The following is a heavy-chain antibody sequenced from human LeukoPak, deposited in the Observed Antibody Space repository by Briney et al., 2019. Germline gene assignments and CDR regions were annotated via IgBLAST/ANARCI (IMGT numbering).Heavy chain of an antibody. CDR1: GGSFSGYY. Sequence: SETLSLTCAVYGGSFSGYYWSWIRQPPGKGLEWIGETNHSGSTNYNPSLKSRVTISVDTSKNQFSLKLSSVTAADTAVYYCARGGFYYDFWSGYYTSHGWLDPWGQGTLVTVSS. D-gene: IGHD3-3*01. J-gene: IGHJ5*02. CDR2: TNHSGST. CDR3: ARGGFYYDFWSGYYTSHGWLDP. V-gene: IGHV4-34*01.